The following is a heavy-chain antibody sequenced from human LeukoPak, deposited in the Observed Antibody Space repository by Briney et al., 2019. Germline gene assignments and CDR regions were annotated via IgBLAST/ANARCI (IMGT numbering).Heavy chain of an antibody. CDR3: ARDPAPNYYYYYMDV. V-gene: IGHV1-2*02. Sequence: ASVKVSCKASGYTFTGYYMHWVRQAPGQGLEWMGWINPNSGGTNYAQKVQGRVTMTRDTSISTAYMELSRLRSDDTAVYYCARDPAPNYYYYYMDVWGKGTTVTVSS. CDR1: GYTFTGYY. J-gene: IGHJ6*03. CDR2: INPNSGGT.